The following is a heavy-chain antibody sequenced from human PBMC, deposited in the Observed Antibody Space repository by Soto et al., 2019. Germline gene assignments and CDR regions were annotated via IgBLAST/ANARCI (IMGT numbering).Heavy chain of an antibody. Sequence: ESGGGLVKPGGSLRLSCAASGFTFSSYSMNWVRQAPGKGLEWVSSISSSSSYIYYADSVKGRFTISRDNAKNSLYLQMNSLRAEDTAVYYCARDFSSSFYYYYGMDVWGQGTTVTVSS. V-gene: IGHV3-21*01. CDR3: ARDFSSSFYYYYGMDV. D-gene: IGHD6-6*01. CDR2: ISSSSSYI. J-gene: IGHJ6*02. CDR1: GFTFSSYS.